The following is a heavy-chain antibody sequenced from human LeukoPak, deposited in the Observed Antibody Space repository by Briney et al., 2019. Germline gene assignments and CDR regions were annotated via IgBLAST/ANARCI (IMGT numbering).Heavy chain of an antibody. CDR1: GFTFGTYS. D-gene: IGHD4/OR15-4a*01. Sequence: GGSLRLSCAASGFTFGTYSMNWVRQAPGKGLEWVSYITSTTNTVYYGDSVKGRFTISRDNAKSSLYLQMNSLRAEDTALYYCVRDLYGATSYWGQGTLVTVSS. V-gene: IGHV3-48*04. CDR3: VRDLYGATSY. CDR2: ITSTTNTV. J-gene: IGHJ4*02.